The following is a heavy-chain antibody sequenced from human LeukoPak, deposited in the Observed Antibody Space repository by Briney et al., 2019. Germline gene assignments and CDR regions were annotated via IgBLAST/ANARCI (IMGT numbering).Heavy chain of an antibody. CDR3: AKAHLLDWLLPFDY. V-gene: IGHV3-48*01. D-gene: IGHD3/OR15-3a*01. J-gene: IGHJ4*02. CDR2: ISSSSSTI. Sequence: GGSLRLSCAASGFSFSSYSMNWVRQAPGKGLEWVSYISSSSSTIYYAGSVKGRFTISRDNAKNTLYLQMNSLRGEDTGVYYCAKAHLLDWLLPFDYWGQGTLVTVSS. CDR1: GFSFSSYS.